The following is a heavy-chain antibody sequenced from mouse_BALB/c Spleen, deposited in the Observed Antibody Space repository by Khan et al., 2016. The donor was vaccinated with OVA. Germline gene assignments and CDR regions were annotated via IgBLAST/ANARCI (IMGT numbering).Heavy chain of an antibody. CDR3: ARSIMAN. J-gene: IGHJ2*01. V-gene: IGHV3-2*02. Sequence: EVQLQESGPGLVKPSQSLSLTCTVTGYSITSDYAWNWIRQFPGNKLEWMGYISYSGSTSYNPSLKSRTSFTRDTSKNQFFLQLNSVTTEDTSTYYCARSIMANWGQGTTLTVSS. CDR2: ISYSGST. CDR1: GYSITSDYA.